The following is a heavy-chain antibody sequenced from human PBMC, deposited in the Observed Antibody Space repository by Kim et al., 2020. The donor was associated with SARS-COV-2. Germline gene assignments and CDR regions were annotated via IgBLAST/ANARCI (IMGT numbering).Heavy chain of an antibody. D-gene: IGHD6-19*01. J-gene: IGHJ4*02. Sequence: NTIYYADSVKCRFTISRDNAKNSLYLQMNSLRAEDTAVYYCATGSGVLDYWGQGTLVTVSS. CDR3: ATGSGVLDY. V-gene: IGHV3-11*04. CDR2: NTI.